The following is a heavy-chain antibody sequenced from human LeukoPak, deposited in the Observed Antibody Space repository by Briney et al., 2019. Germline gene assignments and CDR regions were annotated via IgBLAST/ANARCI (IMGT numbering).Heavy chain of an antibody. Sequence: ASVKVSCKASGYTFTGYYTHWVRQAPGQGLEWMGWINPNSGGTNYAQKFQGRVTMTRDTSISTAYMELSRLRSDDTAVYYCARDGGGLNDIHADYWGQGTLVTVSS. D-gene: IGHD3-9*01. CDR1: GYTFTGYY. V-gene: IGHV1-2*02. CDR2: INPNSGGT. CDR3: ARDGGGLNDIHADY. J-gene: IGHJ4*02.